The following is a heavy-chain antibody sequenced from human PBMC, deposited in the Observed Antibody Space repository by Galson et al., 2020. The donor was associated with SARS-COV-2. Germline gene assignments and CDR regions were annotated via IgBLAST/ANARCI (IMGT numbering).Heavy chain of an antibody. D-gene: IGHD5-18*01. CDR1: GFTFSSYA. Sequence: GESLKISCAASGFTFSSYAMSWVRQAPGKGLEWVSAISGSGGSTYYADSVKGRFTISRDNSKNTLYLQMNSLRAEDTAVYYCAKPDTAMDHFDYWGQGTLVTVSS. J-gene: IGHJ4*02. V-gene: IGHV3-23*01. CDR2: ISGSGGST. CDR3: AKPDTAMDHFDY.